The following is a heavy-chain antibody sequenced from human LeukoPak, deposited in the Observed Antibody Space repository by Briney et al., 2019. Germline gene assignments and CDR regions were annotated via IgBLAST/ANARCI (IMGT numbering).Heavy chain of an antibody. D-gene: IGHD6-19*01. J-gene: IGHJ4*02. V-gene: IGHV1-18*01. CDR3: ALYGSGWNFDY. CDR1: GYTFTSYG. Sequence: ASVKVSCKASGYTFTSYGISWVRQAPGQGLEWMGWISAYNGHTNYAQKFQGRLAMTTDTSTSTAYMELRSLRSDDTAVYYCALYGSGWNFDYWGQGSLVTVSS. CDR2: ISAYNGHT.